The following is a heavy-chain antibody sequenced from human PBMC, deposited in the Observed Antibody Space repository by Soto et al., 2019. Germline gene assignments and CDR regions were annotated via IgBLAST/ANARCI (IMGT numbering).Heavy chain of an antibody. V-gene: IGHV4-34*01. CDR3: ARAPNYYDILTGYYSYHWFDP. CDR2: INHSGST. CDR1: VGSFSGYY. Sequence: SETLSLTCAVYVGSFSGYYWSWIRQPPGKGLEWIGEINHSGSTNYNPSLKSRVTISVDTSKNQFSLKLSSVTAADTAVYYCARAPNYYDILTGYYSYHWFDPWGQGTLVTVSS. J-gene: IGHJ5*02. D-gene: IGHD3-9*01.